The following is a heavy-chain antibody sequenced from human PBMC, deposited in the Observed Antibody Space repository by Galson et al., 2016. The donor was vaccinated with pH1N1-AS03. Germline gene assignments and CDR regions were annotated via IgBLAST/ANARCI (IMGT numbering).Heavy chain of an antibody. J-gene: IGHJ5*02. D-gene: IGHD1-1*01. V-gene: IGHV5-51*01. CDR2: VDPRDSDI. CDR1: GYSFTNYW. Sequence: QSGAEVTKPGESLKISCKASGYSFTNYWIGWVRQMPGKGLEWMGMVDPRDSDIRYSPSFQDQVTISVDKSISTAYMQWSSLKASDTAIYYCARQGLESTLSEWIDPWGQGTLVIVSS. CDR3: ARQGLESTLSEWIDP.